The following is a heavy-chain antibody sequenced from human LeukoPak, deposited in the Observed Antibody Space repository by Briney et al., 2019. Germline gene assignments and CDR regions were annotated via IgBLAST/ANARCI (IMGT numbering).Heavy chain of an antibody. CDR3: ARVDSGSACAS. J-gene: IGHJ1*01. Sequence: GGSLILSCAASGFTLSSYSMHWVRQAPGKGLEFVSAISKNGRNTYYGNSMKGRFTISRDISKNTLYLQMGSLRPEDMAVYYCARVDSGSACASWGQGILVTVSS. CDR1: GFTLSSYS. CDR2: ISKNGRNT. V-gene: IGHV3-64*01. D-gene: IGHD6-19*01.